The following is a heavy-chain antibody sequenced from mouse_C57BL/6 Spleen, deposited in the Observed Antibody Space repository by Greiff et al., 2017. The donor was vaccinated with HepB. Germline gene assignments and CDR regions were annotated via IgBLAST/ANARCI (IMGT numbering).Heavy chain of an antibody. V-gene: IGHV1-52*01. J-gene: IGHJ2*01. Sequence: QVQLQQPGAELVRPGSSVKLSCKASGYTFTSYWMHWVKQRPIQGLEWIGNIDPSDSETHYNQKFKDKATLTVDKSSSTAYMQLSSLTSEDSAVYYCAREGLRRGGLGYWGQGTTLTVSS. D-gene: IGHD2-2*01. CDR3: AREGLRRGGLGY. CDR2: IDPSDSET. CDR1: GYTFTSYW.